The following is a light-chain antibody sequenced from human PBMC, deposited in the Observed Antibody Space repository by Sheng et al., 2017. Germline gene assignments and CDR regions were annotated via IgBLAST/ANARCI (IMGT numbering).Light chain of an antibody. V-gene: IGKV3-15*01. J-gene: IGKJ4*01. CDR2: DAS. Sequence: EIVMTQSPATLSVSPGERATVSCRASQDIISNLAWYQQKVGQAPRLLIYDASTRATGIPARFSGSGSGTEFTLNIDSLQSEDFAVYYCQQYNNWSTFGGGTKVEIK. CDR3: QQYNNWST. CDR1: QDIISN.